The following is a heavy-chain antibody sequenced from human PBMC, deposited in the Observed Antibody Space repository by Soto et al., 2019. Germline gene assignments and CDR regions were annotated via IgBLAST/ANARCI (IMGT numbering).Heavy chain of an antibody. CDR3: ARVGYCSGGSCYPRAYYYYGMDV. CDR1: GGSISSGGYY. V-gene: IGHV4-31*03. J-gene: IGHJ6*02. Sequence: PSETLSLTCTVSGGSISSGGYYWSWIRQHPGKGLEWIGYIYYSGSTYYNPSLKSRVTISVDTSKNQFSLKLSSVTAADTAVYYCARVGYCSGGSCYPRAYYYYGMDVWGQGTTVTVSS. CDR2: IYYSGST. D-gene: IGHD2-15*01.